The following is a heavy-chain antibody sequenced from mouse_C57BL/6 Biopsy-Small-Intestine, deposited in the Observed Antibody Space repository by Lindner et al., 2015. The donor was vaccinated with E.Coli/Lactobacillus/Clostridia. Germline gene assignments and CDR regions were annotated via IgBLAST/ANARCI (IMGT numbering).Heavy chain of an antibody. J-gene: IGHJ2*01. CDR1: GYSFTDYN. D-gene: IGHD1-1*01. V-gene: IGHV1-66*01. Sequence: VQLQESGPELVKPGASVKISCKASGYSFTDYNIHWVKQRPGQGLEWIGWIYPGSGNTKYNEKFKGKATLTADTSSSTAYMQLSSLTSEDSAVYYCARLSDYYGSMDYWGQGTTLTVSS. CDR2: IYPGSGNT. CDR3: ARLSDYYGSMDY.